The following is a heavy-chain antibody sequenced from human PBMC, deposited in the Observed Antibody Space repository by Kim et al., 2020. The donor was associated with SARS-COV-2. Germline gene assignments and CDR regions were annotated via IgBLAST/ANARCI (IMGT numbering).Heavy chain of an antibody. J-gene: IGHJ6*02. CDR1: GFTFSSYW. V-gene: IGHV3-74*01. CDR3: AREQQQLVRSLAYYYYGMDV. CDR2: INSDGSST. Sequence: GGSLRLSCAASGFTFSSYWMHWVRQAPGKGLVWVSRINSDGSSTSYADSVKGRFTISRDNAKNTLYLQMNSLRAEDTAVYYCAREQQQLVRSLAYYYYGMDVWGQGTTVTVSS. D-gene: IGHD6-13*01.